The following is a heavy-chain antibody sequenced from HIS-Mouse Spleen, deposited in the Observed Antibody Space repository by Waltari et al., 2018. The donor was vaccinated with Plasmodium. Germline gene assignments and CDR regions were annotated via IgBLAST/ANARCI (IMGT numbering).Heavy chain of an antibody. CDR1: GFNASSDN. D-gene: IGHD4-17*01. J-gene: IGHJ3*02. CDR2: MYSGGST. Sequence: EVQLVESGGGLIQPGGSMRLLGSASGFNASSDNRSWVRQAPGKGLEWVSVMYSGGSTYYADSVKGRFTISRDNSKNTLYLQMNSLRAEDTAVYYCASKTTVTNHAFDIWGQGTMVTVSS. V-gene: IGHV3-53*01. CDR3: ASKTTVTNHAFDI.